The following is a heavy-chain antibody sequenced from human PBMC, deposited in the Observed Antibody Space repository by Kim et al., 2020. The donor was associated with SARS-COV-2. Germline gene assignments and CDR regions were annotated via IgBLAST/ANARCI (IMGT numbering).Heavy chain of an antibody. Sequence: GGSLRLSCAASGFTFNNYAMNWVRQAPGKGLEWVSGINGGGVNTYYGDSVKGRFTISRDNSKSTLYLQMNSLRAEDTAVYFCAKGDDYDSRGYYYKDYYFGLDVWGQGTTVTV. J-gene: IGHJ6*02. CDR2: INGGGVNT. V-gene: IGHV3-23*01. CDR3: AKGDDYDSRGYYYKDYYFGLDV. CDR1: GFTFNNYA. D-gene: IGHD3-22*01.